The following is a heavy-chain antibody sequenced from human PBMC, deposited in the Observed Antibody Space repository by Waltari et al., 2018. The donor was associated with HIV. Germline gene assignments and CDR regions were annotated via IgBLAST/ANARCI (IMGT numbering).Heavy chain of an antibody. D-gene: IGHD5-12*01. CDR1: GFTFSSYT. CDR3: ARYGGYSGPTLDY. V-gene: IGHV3-21*01. J-gene: IGHJ4*02. Sequence: EVQLVESGGGLVKPGGSLRLSCAASGFTFSSYTMNWVRQAQGKVLEWVSSISYSSSQIYYADSLKGRFTISRDNAKNSLYLQMNSLRAEDTAVYYCARYGGYSGPTLDYWGQGTLVTVSS. CDR2: ISYSSSQI.